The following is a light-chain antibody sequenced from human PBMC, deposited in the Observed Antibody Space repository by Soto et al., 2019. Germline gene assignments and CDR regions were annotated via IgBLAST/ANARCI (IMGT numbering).Light chain of an antibody. CDR2: EGS. J-gene: IGLJ3*02. V-gene: IGLV2-14*02. Sequence: QSALTQPASVSGSPGQSITISCTGTSSDVGSYNLVSWYQQPPGEAPKLMIYEGSKRPSGVSNRFSGSKSGTSASLAISGLRSEDEADYYCAAWDDSLSGRVFGGGTKLTVL. CDR1: SSDVGSYNL. CDR3: AAWDDSLSGRV.